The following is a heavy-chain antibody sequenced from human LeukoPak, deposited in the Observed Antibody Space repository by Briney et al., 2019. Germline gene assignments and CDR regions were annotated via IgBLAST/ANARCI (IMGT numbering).Heavy chain of an antibody. CDR1: GFTVSYNY. Sequence: GSLRLSCAASGFTVSYNYMSWVRQPPGKGLEWIGYIYYSGSTNYNPSLKSRVTIPVDTSKNQFSLKLSSVTAADTAVYYCARERQDYGSGSYAFDIWGQGTMVTVSS. CDR3: ARERQDYGSGSYAFDI. V-gene: IGHV4-59*02. J-gene: IGHJ3*02. D-gene: IGHD3-10*01. CDR2: IYYSGST.